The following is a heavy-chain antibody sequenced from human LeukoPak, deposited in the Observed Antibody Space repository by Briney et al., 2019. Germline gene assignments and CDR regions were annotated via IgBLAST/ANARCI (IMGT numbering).Heavy chain of an antibody. Sequence: ASVKVSCKASGYTFTGYYMHWVRQAPGQGLEWMGWINPNSGGTNYAQKFQGRVTMTRDTSISTAYMELSRLRSDDTAVYYCARVVRGVINWFDPWGQGTLVTVSS. CDR3: ARVVRGVINWFDP. CDR2: INPNSGGT. CDR1: GYTFTGYY. V-gene: IGHV1-2*02. J-gene: IGHJ5*02. D-gene: IGHD3-10*01.